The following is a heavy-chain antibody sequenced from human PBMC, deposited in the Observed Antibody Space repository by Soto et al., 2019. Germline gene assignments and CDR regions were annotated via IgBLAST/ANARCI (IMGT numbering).Heavy chain of an antibody. Sequence: QVQLVQSGAEVKKPGASVKVSCKASGYTFTSYGISWVRQAPGQGPEWMGWISAYNGNTNYAQKLQGRVTITTDTSTSTADMELRSLRSDDTAVYYCGRDLGNDYGDYVGFRVDYYGMDVWGQGPTVTVSS. CDR2: ISAYNGNT. V-gene: IGHV1-18*01. D-gene: IGHD4-17*01. CDR3: GRDLGNDYGDYVGFRVDYYGMDV. CDR1: GYTFTSYG. J-gene: IGHJ6*02.